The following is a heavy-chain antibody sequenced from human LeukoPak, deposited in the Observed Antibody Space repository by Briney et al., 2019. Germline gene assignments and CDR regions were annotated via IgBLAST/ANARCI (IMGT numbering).Heavy chain of an antibody. D-gene: IGHD3-3*01. J-gene: IGHJ3*02. Sequence: ASVKVSCKASGYTFTSYGISWVRQAPGQGLEWMGWISAYNGNTNYAQKLQGRVTMTTDTSTSTAYMELRSLRSDDTAVYYCARITIFGMVHRYAFDIWGQGTMVTVSS. CDR3: ARITIFGMVHRYAFDI. CDR1: GYTFTSYG. V-gene: IGHV1-18*01. CDR2: ISAYNGNT.